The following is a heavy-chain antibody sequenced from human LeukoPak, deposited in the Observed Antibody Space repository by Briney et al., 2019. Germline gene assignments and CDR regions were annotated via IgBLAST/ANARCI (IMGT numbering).Heavy chain of an antibody. CDR2: ISYSGST. Sequence: SETLSLTCTVSGGSISSYYWSWIRQPPGKGLEWIGFISYSGSTIYNPSLKSRVTISVDTSKNQFSLKLSSVTAADTAVYYCARAIYYYDILTGFDYWGQGTLVTVSS. J-gene: IGHJ4*02. V-gene: IGHV4-59*01. CDR1: GGSISSYY. D-gene: IGHD3-9*01. CDR3: ARAIYYYDILTGFDY.